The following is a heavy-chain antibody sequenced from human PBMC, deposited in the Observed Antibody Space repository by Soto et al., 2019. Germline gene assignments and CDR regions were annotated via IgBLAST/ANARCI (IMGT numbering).Heavy chain of an antibody. V-gene: IGHV1-2*04. CDR2: INPNSGGT. CDR1: GYTFTGYY. Sequence: QVQLVQSGAEVKKPGASVKVSCKASGYTFTGYYMHWVRQAPGQGLEWMGWINPNSGGTNYAQKFQGWVTMTRDTSISTAYMELSRLRSDDTAVYYCARDRQADYYGSGSYYNILGLPDYYYYYGMDVWGQGTTVTVSS. D-gene: IGHD3-10*01. J-gene: IGHJ6*02. CDR3: ARDRQADYYGSGSYYNILGLPDYYYYYGMDV.